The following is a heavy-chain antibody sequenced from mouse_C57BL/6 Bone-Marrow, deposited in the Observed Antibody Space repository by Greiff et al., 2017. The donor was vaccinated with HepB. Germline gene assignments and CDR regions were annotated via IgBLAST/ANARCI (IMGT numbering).Heavy chain of an antibody. V-gene: IGHV1-9*01. D-gene: IGHD2-2*01. Sequence: QVQLQQSGAELMKPGASVKLSCKATGYTFTGYWIEWVKQRPGHGLEWIGEILPGSGSNNYNEKFKGKATFTADTSSNPAYMQLSSLTTEDSAIYYCARRYYLLWLRDAMDYWGQGTSVTVSS. CDR1: GYTFTGYW. CDR2: ILPGSGSN. CDR3: ARRYYLLWLRDAMDY. J-gene: IGHJ4*01.